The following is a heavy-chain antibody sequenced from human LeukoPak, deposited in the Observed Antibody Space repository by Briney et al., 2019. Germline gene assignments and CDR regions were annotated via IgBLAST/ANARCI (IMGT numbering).Heavy chain of an antibody. J-gene: IGHJ2*01. CDR3: ARDPAGIAGPVGWYFDL. V-gene: IGHV3-30-3*01. CDR2: ISYDGSNK. CDR1: GFTFSSYA. Sequence: GGSLRLSCAASGFTFSSYAMHWVRQAPGKGLEWVAVISYDGSNKYYADSVKGRFTISRDNSKNTLYLQMNSLRAEDTAVYYCARDPAGIAGPVGWYFDLWGRGTLVTVSS. D-gene: IGHD6-13*01.